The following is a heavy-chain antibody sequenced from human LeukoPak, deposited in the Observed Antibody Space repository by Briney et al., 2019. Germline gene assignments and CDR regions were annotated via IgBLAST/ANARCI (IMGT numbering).Heavy chain of an antibody. J-gene: IGHJ4*02. Sequence: SETLSLTCAVYGGSFSGYYWSWIRQPPGKGLEWIGYIYYTGSTNYNPSLKSRVTISVDKSKNQFSLKLSSVTAADTAVYYCARKVTMVRASVYYFDYWGQGTLVTVSS. V-gene: IGHV4-59*12. CDR2: IYYTGST. D-gene: IGHD3-10*01. CDR1: GGSFSGYY. CDR3: ARKVTMVRASVYYFDY.